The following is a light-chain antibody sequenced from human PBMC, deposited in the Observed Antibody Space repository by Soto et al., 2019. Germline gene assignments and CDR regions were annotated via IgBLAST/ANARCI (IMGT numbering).Light chain of an antibody. J-gene: IGKJ1*01. CDR1: QSISSW. CDR3: QQYNSSPWT. CDR2: KAS. V-gene: IGKV1-5*03. Sequence: DIQMTQSPSTLSASVADRVTNTYRASQSISSWLAWYQQKPGKAPKLLIYKASSLESGVPSRFTGSGSGTEFTLTISSLQPDDFATYYCQQYNSSPWTFGQGTKVEIK.